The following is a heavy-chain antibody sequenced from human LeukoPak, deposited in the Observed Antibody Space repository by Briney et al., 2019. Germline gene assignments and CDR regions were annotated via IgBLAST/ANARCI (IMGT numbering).Heavy chain of an antibody. Sequence: SETLSLTCAVYGGSFSGYYWSWIRQPPGKGLEWIGEINHSGRTNYNPSLKSRVTISVDTSKNQFSLKLSSVTAADTAVYYCARGGPLVGVGYWGQGTLVTVSS. CDR1: GGSFSGYY. V-gene: IGHV4-34*01. CDR3: ARGGPLVGVGY. D-gene: IGHD2-15*01. CDR2: INHSGRT. J-gene: IGHJ4*02.